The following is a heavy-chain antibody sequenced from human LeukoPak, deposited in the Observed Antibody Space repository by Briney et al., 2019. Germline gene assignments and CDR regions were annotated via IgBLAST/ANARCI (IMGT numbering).Heavy chain of an antibody. CDR1: GYTFTGYY. D-gene: IGHD2-2*01. CDR2: INPNSGGT. J-gene: IGHJ5*02. CDR3: ARDLNCSSTSCYAWYNWFDP. Sequence: AASVTVSCKASGYTFTGYYMHWVRQAPGQGLEWMGWINPNSGGTNYAQKFQGRVTMTRDTSISTAYMELGRLRSDDTAVYYCARDLNCSSTSCYAWYNWFDPWGQGTLVAVCS. V-gene: IGHV1-2*02.